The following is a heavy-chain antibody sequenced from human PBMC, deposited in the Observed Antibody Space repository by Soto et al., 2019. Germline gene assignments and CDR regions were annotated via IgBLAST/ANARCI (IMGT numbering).Heavy chain of an antibody. J-gene: IGHJ4*02. CDR1: GFTISSYA. CDR2: ISGSGGST. CDR3: AKKGSTTGTTPATFDY. D-gene: IGHD1-1*01. V-gene: IGHV3-23*01. Sequence: GGSLRHSCAASGFTISSYAMSWVRQAPGKGLEWVSAISGSGGSTYYADSVKGRFTISRDNSKNTLYLQMNSLRAEDTAVYYCAKKGSTTGTTPATFDYWGQGTLVTVSS.